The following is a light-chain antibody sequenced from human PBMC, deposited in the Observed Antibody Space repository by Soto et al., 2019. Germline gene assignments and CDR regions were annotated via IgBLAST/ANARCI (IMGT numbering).Light chain of an antibody. J-gene: IGLJ1*01. CDR1: STDIGTYSY. CDR2: EVR. CDR3: SSYTSSTTLRYV. Sequence: QAVVTQAASVSGSPGQSITISCTGTSTDIGTYSYVSWYQQRPGKAPKLLIYEVRYRPSGVSNRFSGSKSGNTASLTISGLQPEDEADYFCSSYTSSTTLRYVFGTGTKVTVL. V-gene: IGLV2-14*01.